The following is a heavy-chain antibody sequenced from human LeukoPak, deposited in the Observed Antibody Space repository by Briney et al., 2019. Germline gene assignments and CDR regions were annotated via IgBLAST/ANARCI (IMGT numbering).Heavy chain of an antibody. CDR3: ASGSGYYYFDY. J-gene: IGHJ4*02. CDR1: GGSISSYY. Sequence: SETLSLTCTVSGGSISSYYWSWIRQPPGKGLEWIGYIYYSGSTSYNPSLKSRVTISVDTSKNQFSLKLSSVTAADTAVYYCASGSGYYYFDYWGQGTLVTV. V-gene: IGHV4-59*01. D-gene: IGHD3-22*01. CDR2: IYYSGST.